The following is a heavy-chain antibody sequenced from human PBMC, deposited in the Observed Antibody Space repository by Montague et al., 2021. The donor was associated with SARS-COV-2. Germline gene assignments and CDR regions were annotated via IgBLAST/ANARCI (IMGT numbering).Heavy chain of an antibody. CDR2: IYHSGSP. CDR1: GDSISRGNW. V-gene: IGHV4-4*02. J-gene: IGHJ4*02. Sequence: SETLSLTCTVSGDSISRGNWWTWVRQPPGKGLEWIGEIYHSGSPNYNPSLKSRVAISVDRSKSQFSLNLGSVTAADTAVYYCARKTIYFDYWGQGTLVTVSS. D-gene: IGHD1/OR15-1a*01. CDR3: ARKTIYFDY.